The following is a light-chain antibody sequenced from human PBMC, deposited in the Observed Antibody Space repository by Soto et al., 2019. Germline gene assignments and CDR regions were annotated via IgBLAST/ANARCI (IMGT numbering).Light chain of an antibody. CDR3: QSSYSSNHVV. J-gene: IGLJ2*01. CDR1: SGSIASNY. Sequence: FMLTQPHSVSESPGKTVTISCTRSSGSIASNYVQWYQQRPGSTPTTVIYEDNQRPSGVPDRFSGSIDSSSNSASLTISGLKTEDEAAYYCQSSYSSNHVVFGGGTKLTVL. CDR2: EDN. V-gene: IGLV6-57*04.